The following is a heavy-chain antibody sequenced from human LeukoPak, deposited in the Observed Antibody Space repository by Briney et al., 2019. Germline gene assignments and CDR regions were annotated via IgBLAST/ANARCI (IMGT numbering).Heavy chain of an antibody. D-gene: IGHD5-12*01. CDR2: ISYDGSNK. CDR3: ARSRDIEWLRSPFGY. V-gene: IGHV3-30-3*01. CDR1: GFTFSSYV. J-gene: IGHJ4*02. Sequence: PGGSLRLSCAASGFTFSSYVMHWVRQAPGKGLEWVAVISYDGSNKYYADSVKGRFTISRDNSKNTLYLQMNSLRAEDTAVYYCARSRDIEWLRSPFGYWGQGTLVTVSS.